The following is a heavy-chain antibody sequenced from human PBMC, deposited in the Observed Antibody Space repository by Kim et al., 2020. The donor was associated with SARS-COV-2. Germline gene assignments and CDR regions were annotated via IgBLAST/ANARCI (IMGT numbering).Heavy chain of an antibody. CDR1: GFTFSSYA. D-gene: IGHD3-10*01. V-gene: IGHV3-23*03. CDR3: AKDQSGGSGRVEY. Sequence: GGSLRLSCAASGFTFSSYAMSWVRQAPGKGLEWVSVIYSGGSSTYYAASVKGRFTISRDNSKNTLYLQMNSLRAEDTAVYYCAKDQSGGSGRVEYWGQGTPVTVSS. J-gene: IGHJ4*02. CDR2: IYSGGSST.